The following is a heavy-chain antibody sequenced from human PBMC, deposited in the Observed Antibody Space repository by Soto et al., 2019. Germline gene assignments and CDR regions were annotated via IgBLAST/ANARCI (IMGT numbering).Heavy chain of an antibody. CDR1: GGSFSGYY. CDR2: INHSGST. V-gene: IGHV4-34*01. Sequence: SETLSLTCAVYGGSFSGYYWSWIRQPPGKGLEWIGEINHSGSTNYNPSLKSRVTISVDTSKNQFSLKLSSVTAADTAVYYCARGGIVLMVYERSRTFDIWGQGTMVTVSS. D-gene: IGHD2-8*01. CDR3: ARGGIVLMVYERSRTFDI. J-gene: IGHJ3*02.